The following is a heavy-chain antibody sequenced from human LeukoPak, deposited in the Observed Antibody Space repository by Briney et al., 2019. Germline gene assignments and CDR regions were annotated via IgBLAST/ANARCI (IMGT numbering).Heavy chain of an antibody. J-gene: IGHJ6*03. D-gene: IGHD6-13*01. CDR3: ARLIAAAEYYYYYYMDV. Sequence: SETLSLTCAVYGGSFNGYYWSWIRQPPGKGLEWIGEINHSGSTNYNPSLKSRVTISVDTSKNQFSLKLSSVTAADTAVYYCARLIAAAEYYYYYYMDVWGKGTTVTISS. V-gene: IGHV4-34*01. CDR2: INHSGST. CDR1: GGSFNGYY.